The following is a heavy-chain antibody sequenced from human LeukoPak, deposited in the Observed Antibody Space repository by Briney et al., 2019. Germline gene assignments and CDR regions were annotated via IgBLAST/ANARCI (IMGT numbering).Heavy chain of an antibody. CDR1: GFTLSYAW. CDR2: IKANKDGRTT. Sequence: GASLRLSCSASGFTLSYAWMPWVRQAPGKGLKWGVRIKANKDGRTTESAASMKGRITISRDDSKKMVYLKMDGLKIEDTAVYYCATEYFWAFNFWGQGSLVTVSS. V-gene: IGHV3-15*01. CDR3: ATEYFWAFNF. D-gene: IGHD2/OR15-2a*01. J-gene: IGHJ4*02.